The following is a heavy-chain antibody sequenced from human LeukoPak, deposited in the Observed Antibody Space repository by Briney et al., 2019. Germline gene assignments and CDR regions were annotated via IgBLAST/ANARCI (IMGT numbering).Heavy chain of an antibody. D-gene: IGHD5-12*01. V-gene: IGHV1-2*02. Sequence: ASVKVSCKASGFTYNTYYLYWMRQAPGQGLEWMGWIRLRDGGTIYAQRFQDRFIMTTDPSTNTASMELRSLTSDDTAVYFCARADGLGSGHAGFYSDYWGQGTLVTVSS. J-gene: IGHJ4*02. CDR2: IRLRDGGT. CDR3: ARADGLGSGHAGFYSDY. CDR1: GFTYNTYY.